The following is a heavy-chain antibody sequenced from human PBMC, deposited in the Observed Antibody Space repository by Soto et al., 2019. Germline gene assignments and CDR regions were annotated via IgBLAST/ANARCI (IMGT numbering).Heavy chain of an antibody. J-gene: IGHJ3*02. CDR1: GGSISSGGDY. V-gene: IGHV4-31*03. CDR3: AREANDYGDSTGAFDI. CDR2: IYYSVST. D-gene: IGHD4-17*01. Sequence: QVQRQESGPGLVKPSQTLSLTCTVSGGSISSGGDYWSWIRQHPGKGLEWSGCIYYSVSTYYNPSLKSRVTISVDTSKNHFALNLSAVTAADTAVYYCAREANDYGDSTGAFDIWGQGTMVTVSS.